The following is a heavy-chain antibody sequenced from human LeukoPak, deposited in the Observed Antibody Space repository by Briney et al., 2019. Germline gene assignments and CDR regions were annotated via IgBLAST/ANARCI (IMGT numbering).Heavy chain of an antibody. V-gene: IGHV4-4*02. CDR3: ARYGVVIQYYDAFDI. CDR1: GGSISSSNW. Sequence: PSETLSLTCAVSGGSISSSNWWSWVRQPPGKGLEWSGEIYHSGSTNYNPSLKSRVTISVDKSKNQFSLKLSSVTAADMAVYYCARYGVVIQYYDAFDIWGQGTMVTVSS. D-gene: IGHD3-3*01. J-gene: IGHJ3*02. CDR2: IYHSGST.